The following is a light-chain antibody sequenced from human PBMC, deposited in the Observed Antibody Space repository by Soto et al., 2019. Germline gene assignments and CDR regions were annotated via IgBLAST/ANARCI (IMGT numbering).Light chain of an antibody. CDR3: QQFKDWPPLT. J-gene: IGKJ4*01. V-gene: IGKV3-15*01. Sequence: EIVLTQSPATLSVSPGESATLSCRASRSVSSNLAWYQQKPGHSPRLLIYFASTRATGVPARFSGSGSATEFSLTISSLQSEDVAVYYCQQFKDWPPLTFGGGTKVEIK. CDR1: RSVSSN. CDR2: FAS.